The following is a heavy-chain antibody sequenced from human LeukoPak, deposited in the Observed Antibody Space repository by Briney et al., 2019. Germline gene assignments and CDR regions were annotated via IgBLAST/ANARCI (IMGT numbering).Heavy chain of an antibody. CDR2: IYSGGST. CDR3: ARTYGDYFDY. J-gene: IGHJ4*02. Sequence: GGSLRLSCAASGFTVSSNYMSWVRQAPGKGLEWVSVIYSGGSTYYADSVKGRFTISRENAKNSLYLQKNSLRAGDTAVYYCARTYGDYFDYWGQGTLVTVSS. V-gene: IGHV3-53*01. D-gene: IGHD4-17*01. CDR1: GFTVSSNY.